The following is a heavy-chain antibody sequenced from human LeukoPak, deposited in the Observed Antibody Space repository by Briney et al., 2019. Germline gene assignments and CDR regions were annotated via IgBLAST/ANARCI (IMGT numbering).Heavy chain of an antibody. J-gene: IGHJ4*02. D-gene: IGHD3-22*01. V-gene: IGHV3-9*01. CDR1: GFTFDDYA. CDR2: ISWNSGSI. CDR3: AKDNGAYYDSSGHYDN. Sequence: GGSLRLSCAASGFTFDDYAMHWVRQAPGKGLEWVSGISWNSGSIGYADSVKGRFTISRDNAKNSLYLQMNSLRAEDTALYYCAKDNGAYYDSSGHYDNWGQGTLVTVSS.